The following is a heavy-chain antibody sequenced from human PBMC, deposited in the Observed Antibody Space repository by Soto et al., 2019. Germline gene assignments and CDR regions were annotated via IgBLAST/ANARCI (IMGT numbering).Heavy chain of an antibody. V-gene: IGHV1-46*02. CDR2: INPSGEHT. J-gene: IGHJ4*02. CDR3: ARISCKGGSCYFDFDH. D-gene: IGHD2-15*01. Sequence: ASVKVSCKASGYSFKDHYMHWVRQAPGRGLGWVGIINPSGEHTNYAQQFRGRVVMTRDTSTSTAYMELRSLRSEDTAVYFCARISCKGGSCYFDFDHWGQGTLVTVSS. CDR1: GYSFKDHY.